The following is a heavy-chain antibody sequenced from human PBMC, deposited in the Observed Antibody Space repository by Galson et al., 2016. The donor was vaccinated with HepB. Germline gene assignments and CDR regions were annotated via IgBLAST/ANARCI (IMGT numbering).Heavy chain of an antibody. D-gene: IGHD4-23*01. CDR2: ISGSGVNA. J-gene: IGHJ4*02. Sequence: SLRLSYAASGFTFSTYAMSWVRQAPGKGLEWVSAISGSGVNAHYADSVKGRFTISRDNAKNTLYLQMNSLRAEDTAVYYCARDLWRGGRIDYWGQGTLVTVAS. V-gene: IGHV3-23*01. CDR3: ARDLWRGGRIDY. CDR1: GFTFSTYA.